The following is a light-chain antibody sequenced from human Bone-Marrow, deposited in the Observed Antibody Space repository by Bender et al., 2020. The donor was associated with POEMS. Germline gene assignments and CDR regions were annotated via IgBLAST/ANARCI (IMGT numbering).Light chain of an antibody. Sequence: QSALTQPASVSGSPGQSITISCTGTSNDVGTYNYVSWYQQHPGKAPKLIIYEVTDRPSGVSSRFSGSRSGNTASLTISGLQAEDEADYYCSSYTSSKTWVFGGGTKLTVL. J-gene: IGLJ3*02. V-gene: IGLV2-14*03. CDR3: SSYTSSKTWV. CDR1: SNDVGTYNY. CDR2: EVT.